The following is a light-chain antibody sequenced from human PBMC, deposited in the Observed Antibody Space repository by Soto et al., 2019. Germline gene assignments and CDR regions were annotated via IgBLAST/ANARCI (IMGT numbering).Light chain of an antibody. CDR1: QSISRF. CDR2: AAS. CDR3: QQSYSTPIT. V-gene: IGKV1-39*01. Sequence: DIQLTQSPSSLSAAVRDRVTITCRASQSISRFVNWYQQKPGKAPKLLIYAASSLQSGVPSRFSGSGSGTDFTITISSLQPEDFATYYCQQSYSTPITFGQGTRLEI. J-gene: IGKJ5*01.